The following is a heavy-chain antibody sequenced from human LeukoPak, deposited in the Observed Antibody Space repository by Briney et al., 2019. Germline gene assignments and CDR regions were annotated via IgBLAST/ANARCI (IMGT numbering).Heavy chain of an antibody. J-gene: IGHJ4*02. D-gene: IGHD1-26*01. CDR3: ARDSGSYCFN. CDR1: GGSINSGDYY. Sequence: SETLSLTCTVSGGSINSGDYYCSWIRQPPGKGLEWIGYIYYSGSTYYNPSLKSRVTISVDTSKNQFSLKLSSVTAADTAVYYCARDSGSYCFNWGQGTLLTVSS. V-gene: IGHV4-30-4*08. CDR2: IYYSGST.